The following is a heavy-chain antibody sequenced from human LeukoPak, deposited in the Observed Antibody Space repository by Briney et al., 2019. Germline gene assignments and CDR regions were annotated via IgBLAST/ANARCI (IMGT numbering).Heavy chain of an antibody. J-gene: IGHJ3*02. CDR2: ISGSGGST. CDR3: AKDRLSGSSYDGAFDI. V-gene: IGHV3-23*01. D-gene: IGHD1-26*01. Sequence: GGSLRLSCAASGFTFSSYGMSWVRQAPGKGLEWVSAISGSGGSTYYADSVKGRFTISRDNSKNTLYLQMNSLRAEDTAVYYCAKDRLSGSSYDGAFDIWGQGTMVTVSS. CDR1: GFTFSSYG.